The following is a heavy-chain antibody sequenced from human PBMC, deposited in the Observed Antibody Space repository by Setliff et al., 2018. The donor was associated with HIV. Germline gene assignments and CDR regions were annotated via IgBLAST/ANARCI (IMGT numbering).Heavy chain of an antibody. CDR3: ARRRGGTSRSFLDY. Sequence: SETLSLTCTVSGDSVNSGSYFWAWIRQPPGKGLEYIGTLYYNGRTQYNPSLKSRVTISVDTSKNQFSLRLTSVAATDTAVYYCARRRGGTSRSFLDYWGQGNLVTVSS. CDR1: GDSVNSGSYF. V-gene: IGHV4-39*07. D-gene: IGHD3-10*01. CDR2: LYYNGRT. J-gene: IGHJ4*02.